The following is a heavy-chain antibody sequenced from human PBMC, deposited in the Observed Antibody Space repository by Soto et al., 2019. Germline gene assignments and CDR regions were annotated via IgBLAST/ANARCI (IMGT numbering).Heavy chain of an antibody. J-gene: IGHJ4*02. CDR2: ISSSTNYI. CDR3: ARESEDLTSNFDY. V-gene: IGHV3-21*06. Sequence: GGSLTLSCAASGFTFTRYSMNWVRQAPGKGLEWVSSISSSTNYIYYGDSMKGRFTISRDNAKNSLYLEMNSLRAEDTAVYYCARESEDLTSNFDYWGQGTLVTVSS. CDR1: GFTFTRYS.